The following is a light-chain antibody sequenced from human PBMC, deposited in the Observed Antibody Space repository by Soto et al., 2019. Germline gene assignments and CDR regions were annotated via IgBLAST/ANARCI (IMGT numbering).Light chain of an antibody. J-gene: IGLJ3*02. CDR2: DVT. Sequence: QSALTQPASVSGSPGQSITISCTGTDSDIGVYNYVSWYQQYPGKAPKLMIYDVTNRPSGVSNRFFGSKSGSTASLTISGLQAEDEADYFCFSYAGSSIWVFGGGTKLTVL. CDR3: FSYAGSSIWV. CDR1: DSDIGVYNY. V-gene: IGLV2-23*02.